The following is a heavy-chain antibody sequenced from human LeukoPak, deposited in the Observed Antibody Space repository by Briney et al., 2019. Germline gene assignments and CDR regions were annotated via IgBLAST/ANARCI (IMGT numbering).Heavy chain of an antibody. J-gene: IGHJ3*02. CDR3: TTTSLMVDADAFDI. D-gene: IGHD2-8*01. V-gene: IGHV3-15*01. Sequence: GGSLRLSCAASGFSFSNAWMSWGCLAPGQGLGWVGRIKSKTDGGTTDYAALVKGRSTIVRADSKNPLYLQINSLKSEDTAVYYCTTTSLMVDADAFDIWGQGTMVTVSS. CDR2: IKSKTDGGTT. CDR1: GFSFSNAW.